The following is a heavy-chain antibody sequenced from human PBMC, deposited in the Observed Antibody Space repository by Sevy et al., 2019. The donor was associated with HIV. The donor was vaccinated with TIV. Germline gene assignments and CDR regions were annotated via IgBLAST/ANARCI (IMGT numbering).Heavy chain of an antibody. V-gene: IGHV4-34*01. CDR3: ARSIASVLPGPLGLFFRVYSNWFGP. J-gene: IGHJ5*02. CDR1: GGSFSDYY. Sequence: SETLSLTCAVYGGSFSDYYWSWIRQPPGGGLEWIGEISHIGSTNYNLSLKSRVTMSLDTSTNQFSLKLKSMTAADTAVYYCARSIASVLPGPLGLFFRVYSNWFGPWGQGTLVTVSS. D-gene: IGHD6-13*01. CDR2: ISHIGST.